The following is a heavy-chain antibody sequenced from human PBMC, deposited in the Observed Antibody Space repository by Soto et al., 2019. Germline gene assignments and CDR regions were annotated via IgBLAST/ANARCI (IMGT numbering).Heavy chain of an antibody. V-gene: IGHV1-46*01. Sequence: ASVKVSCKASGYTFTSYYMHWVRQAPGQGLEWMGIINPCGGNTSYAQKFQGRVTMTRDTSTSTVYMELRSLRSDDTAVYYCARADYSGSYSSYYYGMDVWGQGTTVTVSS. CDR3: ARADYSGSYSSYYYGMDV. CDR1: GYTFTSYY. J-gene: IGHJ6*02. D-gene: IGHD1-26*01. CDR2: INPCGGNT.